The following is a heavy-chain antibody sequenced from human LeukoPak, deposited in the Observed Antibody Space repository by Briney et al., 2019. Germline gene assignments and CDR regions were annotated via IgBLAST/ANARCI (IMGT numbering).Heavy chain of an antibody. J-gene: IGHJ4*02. Sequence: GGSLRLSCAASGFTFSSYAMSWVRQAPGKGLEWVSAISGSGGSTYYADSVKGRFTISRDNPKNTLYLQMNSLRAEDTAVYYCAKPGEYSSGWNFDYWGQGTLVTVSS. D-gene: IGHD6-19*01. V-gene: IGHV3-23*01. CDR1: GFTFSSYA. CDR3: AKPGEYSSGWNFDY. CDR2: ISGSGGST.